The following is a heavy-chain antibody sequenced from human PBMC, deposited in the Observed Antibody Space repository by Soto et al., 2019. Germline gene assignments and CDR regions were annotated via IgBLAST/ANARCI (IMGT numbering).Heavy chain of an antibody. D-gene: IGHD3-16*01. Sequence: QVHLVESGGGVVQPGRSLRLSCAGSGFKFGSYGMHWVRQAPGKGLEWVAVTSYDGGNPLYADSVKGRFTISRDNSKNTLYLQMDSLTTDDSAIYYCAKALSTLGRNCLDSWGQGTLVTVSS. V-gene: IGHV3-30*18. J-gene: IGHJ4*02. CDR2: TSYDGGNP. CDR3: AKALSTLGRNCLDS. CDR1: GFKFGSYG.